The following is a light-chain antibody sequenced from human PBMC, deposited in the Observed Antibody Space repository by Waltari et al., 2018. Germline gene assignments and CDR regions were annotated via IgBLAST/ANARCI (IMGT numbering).Light chain of an antibody. Sequence: DIVMTQSPLSLPVTPGEPASISCRSSKSLLHSNGYNYLDWYLQKPGQSPQLLIYLGSNRASGVPDRFSVSGSGTDFTLKISRVEAEDVGVYYCMQALQTPYTFGQGTKLEIK. CDR2: LGS. V-gene: IGKV2-28*01. CDR3: MQALQTPYT. CDR1: KSLLHSNGYNY. J-gene: IGKJ2*01.